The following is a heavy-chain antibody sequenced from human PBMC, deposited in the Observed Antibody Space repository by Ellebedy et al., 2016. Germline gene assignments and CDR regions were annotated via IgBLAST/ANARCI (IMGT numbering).Heavy chain of an antibody. J-gene: IGHJ1*01. CDR1: GYTFTGYY. V-gene: IGHV1-2*04. CDR2: INPNSGGT. D-gene: IGHD2-21*02. Sequence: ASVKVSCXASGYTFTGYYMHWVRQAPGQGLEWMGWINPNSGGTNYAQKFQGWVTMTRDTSISTAYMELSRLRSDDTAVYYCARPSHNTYCGGDCYYFQHWGQGTLVTVSS. CDR3: ARPSHNTYCGGDCYYFQH.